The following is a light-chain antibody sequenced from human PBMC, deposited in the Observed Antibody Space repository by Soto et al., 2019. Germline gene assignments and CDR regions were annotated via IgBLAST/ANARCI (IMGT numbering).Light chain of an antibody. CDR1: SSDIGSYNY. J-gene: IGLJ1*01. CDR3: SSYKSTSTPYV. Sequence: HSVLTQPASVSGSPGQSITISCTGTSSDIGSYNYVSWYQQHPGKAPKLIIYDVTNRPAGISSRFSASKSGDTASLTISVLQADDGADYFSSSYKSTSTPYVFGPGNKVTVL. V-gene: IGLV2-14*03. CDR2: DVT.